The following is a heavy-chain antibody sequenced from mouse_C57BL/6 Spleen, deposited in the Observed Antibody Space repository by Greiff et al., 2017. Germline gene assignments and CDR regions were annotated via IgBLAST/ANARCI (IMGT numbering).Heavy chain of an antibody. D-gene: IGHD1-1*01. J-gene: IGHJ2*01. CDR3: ARANYGSSYGY. CDR1: GYTFTSYW. Sequence: QVQLQQPGAELVKPGASVKMSCKSSGYTFTSYWITWVKQRPGQGLEWIGDIYPGSGSTNYNEKFKSKATLTVDTSSSTAYMQLSSLTSEDSAVYYCARANYGSSYGYWGQGTTLTVSS. CDR2: IYPGSGST. V-gene: IGHV1-55*01.